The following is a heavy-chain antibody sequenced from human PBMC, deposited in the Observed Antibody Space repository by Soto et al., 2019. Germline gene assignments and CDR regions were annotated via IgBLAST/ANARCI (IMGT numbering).Heavy chain of an antibody. CDR3: ARDLSYGLCDY. J-gene: IGHJ4*02. CDR2: ISAHNGNT. Sequence: QVQLVQSGAEVKKPWASLKVSCKASGYTFTSYGISWVRQAPGQGLEWMGWISAHNGNTKYAQKLQGRVTMTTETSTRTAYMELRSLRSDDTAVYYCARDLSYGLCDYWGQGTLVTVSS. D-gene: IGHD5-18*01. V-gene: IGHV1-18*01. CDR1: GYTFTSYG.